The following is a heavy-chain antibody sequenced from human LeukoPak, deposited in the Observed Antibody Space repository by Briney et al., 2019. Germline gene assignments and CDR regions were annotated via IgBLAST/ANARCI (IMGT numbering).Heavy chain of an antibody. J-gene: IGHJ6*03. CDR2: IYYSGST. CDR1: GYSISSSSYY. Sequence: SETLSLTCTVSGYSISSSSYYWGWIRQPPGKGLEWIGSIYYSGSTYYNPSLKSRVTISVDTSKNQFSLKLSSVTAADTAVYYCARDGVYYYDSSGYYYYYYYMDVWGKGTTVTVSS. V-gene: IGHV4-39*07. D-gene: IGHD3-22*01. CDR3: ARDGVYYYDSSGYYYYYYYMDV.